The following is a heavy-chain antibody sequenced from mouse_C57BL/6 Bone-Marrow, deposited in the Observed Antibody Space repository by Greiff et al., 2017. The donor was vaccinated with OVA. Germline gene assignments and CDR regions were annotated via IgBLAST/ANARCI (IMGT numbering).Heavy chain of an antibody. D-gene: IGHD2-4*01. CDR3: AGRPYDYYFDY. CDR1: GYTFTNYW. Sequence: QVQLQQSGAELVRPGTSVKMSCKASGYTFTNYWIGWAKQRPGHGLEWIGDIYPGGGYTNYNEKFKGKATLTADKSSSTAYMQFSSLTSEDSASYYCAGRPYDYYFDYGGKGTTLTVSS. V-gene: IGHV1-63*01. J-gene: IGHJ2*01. CDR2: IYPGGGYT.